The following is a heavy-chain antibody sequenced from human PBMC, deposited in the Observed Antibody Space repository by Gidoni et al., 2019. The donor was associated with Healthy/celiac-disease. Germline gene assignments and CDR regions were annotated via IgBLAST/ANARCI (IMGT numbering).Heavy chain of an antibody. CDR3: ARDSSQGYYYDSSGSHFDY. J-gene: IGHJ4*02. CDR2: INPSGGST. V-gene: IGHV1-46*01. CDR1: GYTFTSYY. Sequence: QVQLVQSGAEVKKPGASVKVSCKASGYTFTSYYMHWVRQAPGQGLEWMGIINPSGGSTSYAQKFQGRVTMTRDTSTSTVYMELSSLRSEDTAVYYCARDSSQGYYYDSSGSHFDYWGQGTLVTVSS. D-gene: IGHD3-22*01.